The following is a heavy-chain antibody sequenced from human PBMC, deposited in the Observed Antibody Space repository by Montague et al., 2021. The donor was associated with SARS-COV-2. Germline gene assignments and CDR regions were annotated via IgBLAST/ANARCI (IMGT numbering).Heavy chain of an antibody. V-gene: IGHV4-34*01. CDR2: INHSGTT. D-gene: IGHD3-10*01. CDR3: ARLGDGVVPSPILGVGPYYSSYYMDV. Sequence: SETLSLTCGFYGGSFSVYYWSWLRQSPRSGLEWIAEINHSGTTNYNPSLKSRVTISADTSKNQFSLKLTSVAAADTAVYYCARLGDGVVPSPILGVGPYYSSYYMDVWGKGTTVTVSS. J-gene: IGHJ6*03. CDR1: GGSFSVYY.